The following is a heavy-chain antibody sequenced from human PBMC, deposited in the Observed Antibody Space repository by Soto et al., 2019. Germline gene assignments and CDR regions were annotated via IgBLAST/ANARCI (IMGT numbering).Heavy chain of an antibody. CDR3: AREGSYSAYNFAHGIQLWSFDF. Sequence: SETLSLTCSDSGGSINTFYWSWVRQPAGKGLEWIGRIFSSGSTSFNPSLESRVAMSVDTSKNHFSLNLSSVTAADMAVYYCAREGSYSAYNFAHGIQLWSFDFWGQGALVTVSS. V-gene: IGHV4-4*07. J-gene: IGHJ4*02. CDR2: IFSSGST. CDR1: GGSINTFY. D-gene: IGHD5-12*01.